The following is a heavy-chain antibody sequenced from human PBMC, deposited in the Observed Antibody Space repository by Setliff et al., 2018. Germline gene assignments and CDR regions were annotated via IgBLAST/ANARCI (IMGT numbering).Heavy chain of an antibody. CDR2: IYVNGGST. CDR1: GDSISSGIYH. Sequence: SETLSLTCSVSGDSISSGIYHWSWIRQPAGKGLEWIGRIYVNGGSTTYSPSLKSRVTISVDTSKNQFSLNLSSVTAADTAVCYCARAGYELGQYNWFDPWGQGTLVTVYS. J-gene: IGHJ5*02. D-gene: IGHD2-2*01. CDR3: ARAGYELGQYNWFDP. V-gene: IGHV4-61*02.